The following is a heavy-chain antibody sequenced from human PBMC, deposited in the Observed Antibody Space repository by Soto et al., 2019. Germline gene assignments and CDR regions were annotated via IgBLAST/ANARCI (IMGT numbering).Heavy chain of an antibody. CDR2: IYHSGST. CDR1: GGSISSGGYS. Sequence: SESLSLTWAVSGGSISSGGYSWSWIRQTPGKGLEWIGYIYHSGSTYYNPSLKSRVTISVDRSKNQFSLKLSSVTAADTAVYYCARAHYGDYGYGMDVWGQGTTVTVS. D-gene: IGHD4-17*01. CDR3: ARAHYGDYGYGMDV. V-gene: IGHV4-30-2*01. J-gene: IGHJ6*02.